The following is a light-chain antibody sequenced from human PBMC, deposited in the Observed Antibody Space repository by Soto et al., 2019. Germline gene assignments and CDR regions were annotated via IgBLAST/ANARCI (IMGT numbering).Light chain of an antibody. CDR1: SGSVSTSYY. CDR3: VLYMGRGIRV. Sequence: QTVVTQEPSFSASPGGTVTLTCGLSSGSVSTSYYPSWYQQTPGQAPRTLIYNTNARSSGVPDRFSGSILGDKAALTITGAQADDESDYYCVLYMGRGIRVFGGGTKLTVL. CDR2: NTN. J-gene: IGLJ2*01. V-gene: IGLV8-61*01.